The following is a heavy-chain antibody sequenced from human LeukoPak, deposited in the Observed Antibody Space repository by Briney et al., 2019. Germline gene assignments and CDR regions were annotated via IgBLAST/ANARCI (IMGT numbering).Heavy chain of an antibody. CDR1: GYTFSDYY. V-gene: IGHV1-2*02. J-gene: IGHJ4*02. D-gene: IGHD5-18*01. Sequence: ASVKVSCKASGYTFSDYYMHWVRQAPGQGLEWMGWINPNSGGTNYAQRFQGRVTLTRDTSISTGYMELSRLRSDDTAVYYCARGLDNYGYKFDYWGQGTLVTVSS. CDR2: INPNSGGT. CDR3: ARGLDNYGYKFDY.